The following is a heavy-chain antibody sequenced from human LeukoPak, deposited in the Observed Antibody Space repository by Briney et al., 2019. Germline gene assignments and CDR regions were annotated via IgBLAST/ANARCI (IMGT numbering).Heavy chain of an antibody. CDR2: ISSSADST. CDR1: GFALSSHA. J-gene: IGHJ4*02. CDR3: AKPLEKYTYGGNFDY. D-gene: IGHD4-23*01. V-gene: IGHV3-23*01. Sequence: QPGGSLRLSCEASGFALSSHAMSWVPPAPGKGLAWVSVISSSADSTYYADSVKGRCTISRDNSKNTLYLQMNNLRAEDTAVYYCAKPLEKYTYGGNFDYWGQGILVTVSS.